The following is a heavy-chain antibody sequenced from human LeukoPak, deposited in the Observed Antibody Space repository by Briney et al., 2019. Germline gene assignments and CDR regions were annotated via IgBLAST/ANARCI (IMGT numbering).Heavy chain of an antibody. CDR2: IKSKTDGGTT. J-gene: IGHJ4*02. D-gene: IGHD3-10*01. V-gene: IGHV3-15*01. Sequence: GGSLRLSCAASGFTFSNAWMSWVRQAPGKGLEWVGRIKSKTDGGTTDYAAPVKGRFTISRDDSKNTLYLQMNSLKTEDTAVYYCTTGITMVRGVIHLIDYWGQGTLVIVSS. CDR1: GFTFSNAW. CDR3: TTGITMVRGVIHLIDY.